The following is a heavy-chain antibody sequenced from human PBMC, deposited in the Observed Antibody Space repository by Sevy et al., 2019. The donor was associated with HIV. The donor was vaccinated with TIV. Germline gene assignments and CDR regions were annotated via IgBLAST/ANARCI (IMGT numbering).Heavy chain of an antibody. CDR1: GFTFGSYS. D-gene: IGHD6-19*01. CDR2: ISSGSGTI. Sequence: GGSLRLSCEGSGFTFGSYSMNWVRQPPGKGLEWILYISSGSGTIVYADSVKGRFTVSRDNAKKSLSLQMNSLTDEDTAVYYCVRGPDSSGWYDGAYFDSWGQGTLVTVSS. J-gene: IGHJ4*02. V-gene: IGHV3-48*02. CDR3: VRGPDSSGWYDGAYFDS.